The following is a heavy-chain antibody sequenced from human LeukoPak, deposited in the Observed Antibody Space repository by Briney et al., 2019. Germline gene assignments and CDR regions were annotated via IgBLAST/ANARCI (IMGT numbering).Heavy chain of an antibody. CDR2: VYYSGRT. D-gene: IGHD3-22*01. Sequence: SEALSLTCTVSGGSISSSSYYWGWIRQPPGKGLEWIGSVYYSGRTYDNPSLKSRVTVSVDTSKSQFSLKLSSVTAADTAVYYCARLLYDRSGYYYFDYWGQGTLVTVSS. CDR1: GGSISSSSYY. CDR3: ARLLYDRSGYYYFDY. J-gene: IGHJ4*02. V-gene: IGHV4-39*01.